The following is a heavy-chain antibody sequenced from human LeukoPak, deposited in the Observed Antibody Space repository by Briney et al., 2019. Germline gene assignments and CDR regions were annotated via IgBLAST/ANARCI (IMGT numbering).Heavy chain of an antibody. CDR1: GGSIRSYY. CDR2: IYTSGST. V-gene: IGHV4-4*07. Sequence: PSETLSLTCTVSGGSIRSYYWSWIRQPAGKGLEWIGRIYTSGSTNYNPSLKSRVTMSVDTSKNQFSLKLSSVTAADTAVYYCARDYAPAPNYYDSSGFDYWGQGTLVTVSS. CDR3: ARDYAPAPNYYDSSGFDY. J-gene: IGHJ4*02. D-gene: IGHD3-22*01.